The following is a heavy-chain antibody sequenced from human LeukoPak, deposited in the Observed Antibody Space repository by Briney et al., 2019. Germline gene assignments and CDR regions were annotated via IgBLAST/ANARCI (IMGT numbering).Heavy chain of an antibody. D-gene: IGHD3-22*01. CDR2: ISGSGGST. CDR1: GFTFSSYA. Sequence: GGSLRLSCAASGFTFSSYAMSWVRQAPGKGLEWVSAISGSGGSTYYADSVKGRFTISRDNSKNTLYLHMNSLRAEDTAVYYCAKVEDYYDSSGYYPQYFQHWGQGTLVTVSS. V-gene: IGHV3-23*01. J-gene: IGHJ1*01. CDR3: AKVEDYYDSSGYYPQYFQH.